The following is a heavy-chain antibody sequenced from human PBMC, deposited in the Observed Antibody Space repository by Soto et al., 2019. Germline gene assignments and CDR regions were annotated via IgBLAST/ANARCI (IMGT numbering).Heavy chain of an antibody. CDR2: IYPGDSDT. D-gene: IGHD6-6*01. V-gene: IGHV5-51*01. J-gene: IGHJ6*02. Sequence: SLKISWQGSCYSFTSYWIGWVRQRHLKGLEGMGIIYPGDSDTRYSPSFPGQVTISADKSISTADLQWSSLKASDTAMYHCARHGRIAARPGDYYGMDVWGQGTTVTVSS. CDR3: ARHGRIAARPGDYYGMDV. CDR1: CYSFTSYW.